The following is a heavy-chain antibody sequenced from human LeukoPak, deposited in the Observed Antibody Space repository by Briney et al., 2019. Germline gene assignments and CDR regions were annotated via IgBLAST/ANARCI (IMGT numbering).Heavy chain of an antibody. CDR3: ARVEEGYGSGRRENYFYYYMDV. CDR1: GGSINNYY. CDR2: ISYIGGT. J-gene: IGHJ6*03. V-gene: IGHV4-59*01. D-gene: IGHD3-10*01. Sequence: SETLSLTCSVSGGSINNYYWSWIRQPPGKGLEWIAYISYIGGTNYNPSLKSRVTISTDTSKNQFSLKLSSVTAADTAVYYCARVEEGYGSGRRENYFYYYMDVWGKGTTVTISS.